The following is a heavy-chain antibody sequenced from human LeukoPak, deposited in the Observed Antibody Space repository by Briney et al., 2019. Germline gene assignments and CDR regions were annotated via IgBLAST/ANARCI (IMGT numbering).Heavy chain of an antibody. CDR1: GFTFSDYY. Sequence: NPGGSLRLSCAASGFTFSDYYMSWIRQAPGKGLEWVSYISSSGSTIYYADSVKGRFTISRDNAKNSLYLQMNSLRAEDTAVYYCAREKAASSVYYFDYWGQGTLVTVSS. CDR3: AREKAASSVYYFDY. V-gene: IGHV3-11*04. CDR2: ISSSGSTI. J-gene: IGHJ4*02. D-gene: IGHD6-13*01.